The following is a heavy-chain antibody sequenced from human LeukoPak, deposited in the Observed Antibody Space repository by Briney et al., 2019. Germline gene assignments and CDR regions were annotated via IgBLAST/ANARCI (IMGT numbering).Heavy chain of an antibody. J-gene: IGHJ4*02. CDR1: GFTFSRYA. Sequence: PGGSLRLSCAASGFTFSRYAMRWVRQAPGKALDWVSSFSVTGDTTYYADSVKGRFTISRDTSKNTLYLQMNSLRAEDTAVYYCAKDIMAVAGTMGYFDYWGQGTLVTVSS. V-gene: IGHV3-23*01. CDR2: FSVTGDTT. D-gene: IGHD6-19*01. CDR3: AKDIMAVAGTMGYFDY.